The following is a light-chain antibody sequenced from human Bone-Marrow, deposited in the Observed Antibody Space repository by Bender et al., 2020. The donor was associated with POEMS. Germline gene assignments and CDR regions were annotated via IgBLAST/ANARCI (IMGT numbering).Light chain of an antibody. V-gene: IGLV2-14*02. CDR2: EGS. CDR3: QSYDNSLGGWV. J-gene: IGLJ3*02. CDR1: GSDVGNYKL. Sequence: QSALTQPASVSGSPGQSITISCTRSGSDVGNYKLVSWYQQHPDKAPKLIIYEGSERPSGVSDRFSGSKSGNTASLAITGLQAEDEGDYYCQSYDNSLGGWVFGGGTKLTVL.